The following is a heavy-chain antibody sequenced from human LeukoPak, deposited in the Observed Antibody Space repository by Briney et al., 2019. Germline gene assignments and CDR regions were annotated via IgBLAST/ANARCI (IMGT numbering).Heavy chain of an antibody. V-gene: IGHV5-51*01. CDR1: GSIFTSYW. J-gene: IGHJ4*02. CDR2: IYPGDSDN. Sequence: GASLKISCKVSGSIFTSYWFGWVRQMPGKGLEWMGVIYPGDSDNSYSPSFQGQVTISVDKSISTAYLQWSSLKASDTAMYYCTRKGYAFDYWGQGTLVTVSS. D-gene: IGHD2-8*01. CDR3: TRKGYAFDY.